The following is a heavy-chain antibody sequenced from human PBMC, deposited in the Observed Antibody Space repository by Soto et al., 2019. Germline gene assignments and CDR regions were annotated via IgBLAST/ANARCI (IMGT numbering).Heavy chain of an antibody. CDR1: GCSISSYY. Sequence: PSETLSLTCRISGCSISSYYWSWIRQPPGKGLEWIGYIYYSGSTNYNPSLKSRVTISVDTSKNQFSLKLSSVTAADTAVYYCARDGGGSYRNWFDPWGQGTLVTVSS. D-gene: IGHD1-26*01. V-gene: IGHV4-59*01. J-gene: IGHJ5*02. CDR2: IYYSGST. CDR3: ARDGGGSYRNWFDP.